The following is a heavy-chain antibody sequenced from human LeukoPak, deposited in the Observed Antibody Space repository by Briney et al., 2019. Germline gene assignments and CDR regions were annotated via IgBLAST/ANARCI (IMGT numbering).Heavy chain of an antibody. D-gene: IGHD3-3*01. Sequence: GESLKISCKGSGSRFTSYWIGWVRQMPGKGLEWMGIIYPGDSDTRYSPSFQGQVTISAHKSISTAYLQWSSLKASDTAMYYCARHDSQEWLLPDYWGQGTLVTVSS. J-gene: IGHJ4*02. CDR3: ARHDSQEWLLPDY. CDR1: GSRFTSYW. CDR2: IYPGDSDT. V-gene: IGHV5-51*01.